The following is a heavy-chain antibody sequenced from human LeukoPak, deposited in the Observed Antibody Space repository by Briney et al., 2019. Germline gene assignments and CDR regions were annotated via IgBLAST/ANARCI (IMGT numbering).Heavy chain of an antibody. Sequence: SGGSLRLSCAASGFTFSSYAMSWVRQAPGKGLEWVSAISGSGGSTYYADSVKGRFTISRDNSKNTLYLQMNSLRAEDTAVYYCAKDPTYDSSGSDPDASDIWGQGTMVTVSS. D-gene: IGHD3-22*01. CDR1: GFTFSSYA. J-gene: IGHJ3*02. V-gene: IGHV3-23*01. CDR2: ISGSGGST. CDR3: AKDPTYDSSGSDPDASDI.